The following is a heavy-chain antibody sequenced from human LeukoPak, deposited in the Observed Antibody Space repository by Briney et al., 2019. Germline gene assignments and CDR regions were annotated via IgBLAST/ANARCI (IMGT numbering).Heavy chain of an antibody. CDR2: ISSSSSYI. V-gene: IGHV3-21*01. J-gene: IGHJ3*02. D-gene: IGHD7-27*01. Sequence: PGGSLRLSCAASGFTFGSYAMNWVRQAPGKGLEWVSSISSSSSYIYYADSVKGRFTISRDNAKNSLYLQMNSLRAEDTAVYYCARSLGIHDAFDIWGQGTMVTVSS. CDR1: GFTFGSYA. CDR3: ARSLGIHDAFDI.